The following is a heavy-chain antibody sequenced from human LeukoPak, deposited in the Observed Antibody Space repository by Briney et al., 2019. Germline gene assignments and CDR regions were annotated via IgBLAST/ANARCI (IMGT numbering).Heavy chain of an antibody. CDR3: ARDKDVGPSLFDY. CDR2: ISGSGTRI. J-gene: IGHJ4*02. CDR1: GFTIGDSY. D-gene: IGHD1-26*01. V-gene: IGHV3-11*04. Sequence: GGSLRLSCAASGFTIGDSYMSWVRQAPGKGLEWISSISGSGTRIYYADSVKGRFTISRDNAKNSLYLQMNSLRAEDTAVYYCARDKDVGPSLFDYWGQGTLVTVSS.